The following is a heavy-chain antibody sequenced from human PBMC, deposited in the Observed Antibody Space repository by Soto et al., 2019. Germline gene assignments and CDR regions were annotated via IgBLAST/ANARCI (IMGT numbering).Heavy chain of an antibody. CDR3: ASERVLCSWSCRYWFDP. Sequence: QVQLVQSGAEVKKPGSSVKVSCKASGGTFSSYAISWVRQAPGQGLEWMGEIIPIFGTANYAQKFQGRVTITAGETRRCEDVGLGSARSERRAAYYCASERVLCSWSCRYWFDPWGQGTLVTVSS. J-gene: IGHJ5*02. CDR2: IIPIFGTA. CDR1: GGTFSSYA. D-gene: IGHD2-15*01. V-gene: IGHV1-69*12.